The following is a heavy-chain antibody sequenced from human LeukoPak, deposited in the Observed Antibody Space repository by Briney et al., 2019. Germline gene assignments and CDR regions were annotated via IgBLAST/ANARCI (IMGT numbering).Heavy chain of an antibody. J-gene: IGHJ4*02. D-gene: IGHD3-10*01. Sequence: PSETLSLTCTVSGGSISSGGYYWSWIRQHPGTGLEWIGYIYYSGSTYYNPSLKSRVTISVDTSKNQFSLKLSSVTAADTAVYYCARAQGGWFGEFHFDYWGQGTLVTVSS. V-gene: IGHV4-31*03. CDR3: ARAQGGWFGEFHFDY. CDR1: GGSISSGGYY. CDR2: IYYSGST.